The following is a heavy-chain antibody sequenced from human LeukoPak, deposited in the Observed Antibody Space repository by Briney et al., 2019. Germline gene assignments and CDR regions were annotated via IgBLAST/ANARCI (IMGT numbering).Heavy chain of an antibody. CDR3: AKVGCSSTSCYD. Sequence: PGGSLRLSCAASGFTFSSYAMSWVRQAPGKGLEWVSAISGSGGSTYYADSVKGRLTISRDNSKNTLYLQMNSLRAEDTAVYYCAKVGCSSTSCYDWGQGTLVTVSS. CDR2: ISGSGGST. CDR1: GFTFSSYA. D-gene: IGHD2-2*01. J-gene: IGHJ4*02. V-gene: IGHV3-23*01.